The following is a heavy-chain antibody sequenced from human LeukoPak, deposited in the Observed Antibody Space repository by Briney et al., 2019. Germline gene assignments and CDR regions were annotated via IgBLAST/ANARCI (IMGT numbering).Heavy chain of an antibody. V-gene: IGHV3-7*03. CDR1: GFTFSSYW. D-gene: IGHD6-19*01. CDR2: IKQDGSEK. Sequence: PGGSLRLSCAASGFTFSSYWMSWVRQAPGKGLEWVANIKQDGSEKYYVDSVKGRFTFSRDNAKNSLYLQMNSLRAEDTAVYYCARERPTVADVDLDYWGQGTLVTVSS. J-gene: IGHJ4*02. CDR3: ARERPTVADVDLDY.